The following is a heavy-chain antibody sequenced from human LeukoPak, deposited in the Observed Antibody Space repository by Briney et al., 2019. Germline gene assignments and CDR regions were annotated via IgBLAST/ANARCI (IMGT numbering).Heavy chain of an antibody. J-gene: IGHJ4*02. CDR3: ARGSRSTGWDGR. CDR2: TYYRSKWYH. CDR1: GDSVSSNSVV. D-gene: IGHD6-19*01. Sequence: SQTLSLTCAISGDSVSSNSVVWNWIRQSPSRGLEWLGRTYYRSKWYHDYAVSVKSRMTINPDTTKNQFSLQLNSVTPEDTAVYYCARGSRSTGWDGRWGQGTLVTVSS. V-gene: IGHV6-1*01.